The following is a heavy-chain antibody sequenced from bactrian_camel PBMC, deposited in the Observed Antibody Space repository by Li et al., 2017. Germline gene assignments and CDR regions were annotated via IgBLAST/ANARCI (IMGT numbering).Heavy chain of an antibody. D-gene: IGHD6*01. CDR2: IYTAASDT. CDR1: GDTGGVDC. CDR3: AADGGSRYAGAYNY. V-gene: IGHV3S6*01. J-gene: IGHJ4*01. Sequence: HVQLVESGGGSVQAGGSLRLSCAVSGDTGGVDCMAWFRKAPGQEREGLAAIYTAASDTYYAESVKGRFTISQDNGKSTVYLQMNNLKPEDTAMYYCAADGGSRYAGAYNYWGQGTQVTVS.